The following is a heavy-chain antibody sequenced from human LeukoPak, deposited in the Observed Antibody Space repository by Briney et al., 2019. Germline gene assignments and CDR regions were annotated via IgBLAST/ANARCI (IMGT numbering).Heavy chain of an antibody. CDR3: AKADGDFTYHYYGMDV. V-gene: IGHV3-23*01. CDR2: ISGSGGST. Sequence: GGSLRLSCAASGFTFSSYAMSWVRQAPGKGLEWVSAISGSGGSTYYADSVKGRFTISRDNSKNTLYLQMNSLRAEDTAVYYCAKADGDFTYHYYGMDVWGQGTTVTVSS. CDR1: GFTFSSYA. D-gene: IGHD4-17*01. J-gene: IGHJ6*02.